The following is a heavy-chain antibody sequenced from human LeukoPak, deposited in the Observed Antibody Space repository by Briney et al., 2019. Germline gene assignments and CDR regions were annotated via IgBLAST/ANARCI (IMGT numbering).Heavy chain of an antibody. J-gene: IGHJ4*02. CDR3: TTDWLVGAPYFDY. CDR1: GFPFSNAW. Sequence: GSLRLSCAASGFPFSNAWMSGVRQAPGKGLEWVGRIKSKTDGGTTDYAAPVKGRFTISRDETKNTLYLQMNSLKTEDTAVYYCTTDWLVGAPYFDYWGQGTLVTVSS. V-gene: IGHV3-15*01. D-gene: IGHD1-26*01. CDR2: IKSKTDGGTT.